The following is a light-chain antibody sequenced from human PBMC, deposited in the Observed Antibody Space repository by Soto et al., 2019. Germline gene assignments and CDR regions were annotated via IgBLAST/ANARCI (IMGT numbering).Light chain of an antibody. CDR1: QSISSY. V-gene: IGKV1-39*01. J-gene: IGKJ1*01. CDR3: QQSYSTPQA. CDR2: TAS. Sequence: DIRMTQSPSSLSASVGDRVSITCRASQSISSYLNWYQQKPGTAPKLLIYTASTLQSGVPSRFSGSGSGTDFTLTISSLQPEDFATYYCQQSYSTPQAFGQGTKVEIK.